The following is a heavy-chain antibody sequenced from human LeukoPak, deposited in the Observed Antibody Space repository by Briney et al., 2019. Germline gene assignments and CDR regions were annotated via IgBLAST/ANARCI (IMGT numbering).Heavy chain of an antibody. CDR3: AQIRPSTYYDSSGSFDY. J-gene: IGHJ4*02. CDR1: GGSISSYY. D-gene: IGHD3-22*01. V-gene: IGHV4-59*08. CDR2: IHYSRSS. Sequence: SETLSLTCTVSGGSISSYYWSWIRQPPGKGLEWVGYIHYSRSSNYNPSLKSRVTMSVDTSRNQFSLKLSSVTAADTAVYYCAQIRPSTYYDSSGSFDYWGQGTLVTVPS.